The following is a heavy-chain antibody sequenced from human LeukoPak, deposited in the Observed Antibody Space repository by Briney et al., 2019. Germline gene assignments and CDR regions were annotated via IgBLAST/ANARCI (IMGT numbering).Heavy chain of an antibody. Sequence: GGSLRLSCAASGFTFNSYWMSWVRQAPGTGPEWVADIKTDGSEKYYADSVKGRFTVSRDNAKNSLYLHMNSLGAEDTAVYYCARETRLRWTDYWGQGTLVTVSS. J-gene: IGHJ4*02. CDR2: IKTDGSEK. D-gene: IGHD5-24*01. CDR1: GFTFNSYW. CDR3: ARETRLRWTDY. V-gene: IGHV3-7*01.